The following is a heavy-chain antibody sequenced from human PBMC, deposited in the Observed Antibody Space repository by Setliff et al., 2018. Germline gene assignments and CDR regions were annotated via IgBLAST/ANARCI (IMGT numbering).Heavy chain of an antibody. CDR1: GGSIPSSTSY. J-gene: IGHJ6*03. D-gene: IGHD2-15*01. Sequence: SETLSLTCTVSGGSIPSSTSYWGWIRQPPGKGLEWIGTTYYSENTYYNPSLHSRVTISVDTSRNQFSLRLTSVTAADTAMYYCTRGDCSGGSCSPYYYYYYIDVWGRGTTVTVSS. CDR3: TRGDCSGGSCSPYYYYYYIDV. V-gene: IGHV4-39*01. CDR2: TYYSENT.